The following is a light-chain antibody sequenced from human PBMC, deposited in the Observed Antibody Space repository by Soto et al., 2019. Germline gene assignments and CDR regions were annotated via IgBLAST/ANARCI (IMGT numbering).Light chain of an antibody. J-gene: IGKJ4*01. V-gene: IGKV3-15*01. CDR1: RNVGSK. Sequence: EIVMTQSPATLSVSPGERATLSCRASRNVGSKLAWYMQKPGRAPKLLISAASTLQSGVPARFSGSGSGTDFTLSITSLQPEDFATYYCQQLNTYPVTFGGGTKV. CDR3: QQLNTYPVT. CDR2: AAS.